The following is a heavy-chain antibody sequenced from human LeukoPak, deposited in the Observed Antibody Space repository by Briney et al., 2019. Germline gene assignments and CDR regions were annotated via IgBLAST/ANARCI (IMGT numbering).Heavy chain of an antibody. D-gene: IGHD4-17*01. CDR2: ISAYNGNT. V-gene: IGHV1-18*01. Sequence: GGPVKVSRKASGYTFTSYGISWVRQAPGQGLEWMGWISAYNGNTNYAQKLQGRVTMTTDTSTSTAYMELRSLRSDDTAVYYCARGGPPDYGDYILGTPFDYWGQGTLVTVSS. CDR3: ARGGPPDYGDYILGTPFDY. CDR1: GYTFTSYG. J-gene: IGHJ4*02.